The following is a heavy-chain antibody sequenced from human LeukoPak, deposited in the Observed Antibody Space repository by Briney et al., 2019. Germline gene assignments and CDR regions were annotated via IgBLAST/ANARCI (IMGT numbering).Heavy chain of an antibody. CDR3: AHYGDYRFMYYFDY. CDR2: IYWNDDN. J-gene: IGHJ4*02. CDR1: GFSLSTTGVG. Sequence: KASGPTLVNPTQTLTLTCTLSGFSLSTTGVGVGWIRQPPGKALEWLALIYWNDDNRYNPSLKRRLTITKDTSKNQVVLTMTNMDPVDTATYYCAHYGDYRFMYYFDYWGQGTLVTVS. D-gene: IGHD4-17*01. V-gene: IGHV2-5*01.